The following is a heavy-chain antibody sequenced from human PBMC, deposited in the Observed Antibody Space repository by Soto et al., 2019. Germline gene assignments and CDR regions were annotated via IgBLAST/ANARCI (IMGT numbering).Heavy chain of an antibody. J-gene: IGHJ6*02. CDR3: AKDGKEWLRPYYYYGMDV. V-gene: IGHV3-23*01. CDR2: ISGSGGST. CDR1: GFTFSSYA. Sequence: GGSLRLSCAASGFTFSSYAMSWVRQAPGKGLEWVSAISGSGGSTYYADTVKGRFTISRDNSKNTLYLQMNSLRAEDTAVFYCAKDGKEWLRPYYYYGMDVWGQGTTVTVSS. D-gene: IGHD5-12*01.